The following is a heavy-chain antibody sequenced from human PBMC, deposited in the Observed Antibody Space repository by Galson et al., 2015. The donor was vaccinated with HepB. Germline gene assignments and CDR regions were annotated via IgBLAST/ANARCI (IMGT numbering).Heavy chain of an antibody. V-gene: IGHV1-3*04. D-gene: IGHD4-17*01. J-gene: IGHJ3*02. CDR1: GYTFTDYA. CDR2: INTGNGNT. CDR3: ARFVMTTVRHPEKAFDI. Sequence: SVKVSCKASGYTFTDYAMHWVRQAPGQGLEWMGWINTGNGNTKFSQKFQGRVTITRDTSASTAYMELSSLRSEDTAVYYCARFVMTTVRHPEKAFDIWGQGTMVTVSS.